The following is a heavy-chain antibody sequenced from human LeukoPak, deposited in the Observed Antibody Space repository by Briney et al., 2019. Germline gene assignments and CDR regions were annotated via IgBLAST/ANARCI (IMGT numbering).Heavy chain of an antibody. CDR1: GGSFSGYY. CDR3: ARGRDFVFGY. Sequence: SETLSLTCAVYGGSFSGYYWSWTRQPPGKGLEWIGEINHSGSTNYNPSLKSRVTISVDTSKNQFSLKLSSVTAADTAVYYCARGRDFVFGYWGQGTLVTVSS. J-gene: IGHJ4*02. CDR2: INHSGST. D-gene: IGHD3-16*02. V-gene: IGHV4-34*01.